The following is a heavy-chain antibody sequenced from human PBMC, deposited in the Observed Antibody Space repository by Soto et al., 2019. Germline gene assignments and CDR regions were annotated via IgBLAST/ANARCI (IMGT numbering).Heavy chain of an antibody. Sequence: QITVKESGPTLVKPTPTLTLTCTFSGFSLSTSGVGVGWIRQPPGKALEWLALIYWDDDKRYSPSLKSSLTNTMDTSKNQVVLTMTNMDPVDTATYYCAHSLYDYVWGTNWFDPWGQGTLVTVSS. CDR3: AHSLYDYVWGTNWFDP. J-gene: IGHJ5*02. V-gene: IGHV2-5*02. CDR2: IYWDDDK. CDR1: GFSLSTSGVG. D-gene: IGHD3-16*01.